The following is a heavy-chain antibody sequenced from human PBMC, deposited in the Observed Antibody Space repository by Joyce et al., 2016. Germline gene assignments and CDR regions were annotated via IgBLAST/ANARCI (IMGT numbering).Heavy chain of an antibody. J-gene: IGHJ3*02. D-gene: IGHD1-14*01. CDR3: AGGTGGAFDI. V-gene: IGHV1-69*08. CDR1: GVTFFSYS. Sequence: QVQLVQSGAEVKKPGSSVRVSCKASGVTFFSYSITWVRQAPGQGLEWMGRVIPSRGKINYAQKVQGRVTITTDKSTSTAYMEMHSLSTEDTAVYYCAGGTGGAFDIWGQGTKVIVSS. CDR2: VIPSRGKI.